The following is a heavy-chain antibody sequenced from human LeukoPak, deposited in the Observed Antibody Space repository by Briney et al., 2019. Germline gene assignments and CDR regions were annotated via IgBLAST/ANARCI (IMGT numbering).Heavy chain of an antibody. CDR1: GYTFTGYY. J-gene: IGHJ4*02. D-gene: IGHD5-18*01. CDR2: INPNSGGT. V-gene: IGHV1-2*02. CDR3: ARGGGRGYSYCSGPEKYFDF. Sequence: ASVKVSCKASGYTFTGYYIHWVRQAPGQGLEWMGWINPNSGGTNDAQKFHGRVTMTTDTSISTAYMELRRLRSDDTAVYYCARGGGRGYSYCSGPEKYFDFWGQGTLVPVSS.